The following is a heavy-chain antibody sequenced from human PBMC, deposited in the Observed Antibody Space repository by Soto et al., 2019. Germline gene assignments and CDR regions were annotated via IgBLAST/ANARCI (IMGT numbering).Heavy chain of an antibody. V-gene: IGHV3-48*01. Sequence: AGGSLRLSCAASGFTFSSYSMNWVRQAPGKGLEWVSYISSSSSTIYYADSVKGRFSISRDNAKNSLYLQMNSLRAEDTAVYYCARESYCTNGVCYPTSIDHWGQGTLVTVSS. CDR2: ISSSSSTI. D-gene: IGHD2-8*01. J-gene: IGHJ4*02. CDR3: ARESYCTNGVCYPTSIDH. CDR1: GFTFSSYS.